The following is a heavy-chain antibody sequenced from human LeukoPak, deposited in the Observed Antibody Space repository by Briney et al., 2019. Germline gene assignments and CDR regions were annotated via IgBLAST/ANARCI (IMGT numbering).Heavy chain of an antibody. Sequence: GGSLRLSCAASGFTFSSYGMSWVRQAPGQGLEWVSAIGGRDGSTYYADSVKGRFTISRDNSKNTLYVQMNSLRAEDTAVYYCAKGHYYGSGSLDYWGQGTLVTVSS. CDR1: GFTFSSYG. CDR3: AKGHYYGSGSLDY. V-gene: IGHV3-23*01. D-gene: IGHD3-10*01. CDR2: IGGRDGST. J-gene: IGHJ4*02.